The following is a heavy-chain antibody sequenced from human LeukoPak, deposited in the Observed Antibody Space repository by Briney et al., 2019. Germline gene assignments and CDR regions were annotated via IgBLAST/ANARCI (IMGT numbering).Heavy chain of an antibody. CDR2: IYSGGST. CDR3: ARRVAATGMVDS. D-gene: IGHD6-25*01. V-gene: IGHV4-4*09. Sequence: SETLSLTCTVSGGSMTGYNWRWIRQPPGKGLEWIGNIYSGGSTKYNPSLESRVSISVDTSKRQFSLDLSSVTAADTAVYYCARRVAATGMVDSWGQGTLVTVSS. CDR1: GGSMTGYN. J-gene: IGHJ4*02.